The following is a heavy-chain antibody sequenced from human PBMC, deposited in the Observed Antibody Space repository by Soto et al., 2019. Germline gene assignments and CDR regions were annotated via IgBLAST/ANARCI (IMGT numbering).Heavy chain of an antibody. V-gene: IGHV1-46*01. CDR3: ATEPYDILTGYTL. D-gene: IGHD3-9*01. CDR1: GYTFTSYY. Sequence: ASVKVSCKASGYTFTSYYMHWVRQAPGQGREWMGIINPSGGSTSYAQKFQGRVTMTRDTSTSTVYMELSSLRSEDTAVYYCATEPYDILTGYTLWGQGTLVTVSS. CDR2: INPSGGST. J-gene: IGHJ4*02.